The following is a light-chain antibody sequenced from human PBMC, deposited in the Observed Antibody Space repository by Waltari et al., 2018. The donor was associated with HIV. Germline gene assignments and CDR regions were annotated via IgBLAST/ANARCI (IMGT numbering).Light chain of an antibody. V-gene: IGLV1-51*01. Sequence: QSVLTQPPSVSAAPGQKITLSCSGNSSNIGNNQVSWYQHLPGTAPKVLIYDTSVRASGIPDRFSGSKSGTSATLGITGLQTGDEADYYCGAWDSRLSAVVFGGGTKLTV. CDR2: DTS. CDR1: SSNIGNNQ. CDR3: GAWDSRLSAVV. J-gene: IGLJ2*01.